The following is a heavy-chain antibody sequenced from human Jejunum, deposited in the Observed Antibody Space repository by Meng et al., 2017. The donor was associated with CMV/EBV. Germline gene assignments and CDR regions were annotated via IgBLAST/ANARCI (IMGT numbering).Heavy chain of an antibody. CDR1: GDSISSGSYY. J-gene: IGHJ4*02. Sequence: QVQRQESGPGLVKPSQTLSLTCTVSGDSISSGSYYWNWIRHPAGKGLEWIGRLDTTGRTTYSPSLKSRVTISMDTSKNQFSLNLNSVTATDTAVYYCTRARPYGDYVDYWGQGTLVTVSS. CDR2: LDTTGRT. V-gene: IGHV4-61*02. CDR3: TRARPYGDYVDY. D-gene: IGHD4-17*01.